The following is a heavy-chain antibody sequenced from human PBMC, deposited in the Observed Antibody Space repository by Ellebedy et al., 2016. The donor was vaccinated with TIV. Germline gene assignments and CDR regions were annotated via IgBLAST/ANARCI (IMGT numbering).Heavy chain of an antibody. CDR1: GYTFTSFG. Sequence: ASVKVSCKTSGYTFTSFGITWVRQAPGQGLEWMGWISAYNGNTDYVQKLQGRVTMTTDTSTSTAYMELRSLRSDDTAVYYCARVIGLRDCSGDICSPPPPLDHWGQGALVTVSS. CDR2: ISAYNGNT. V-gene: IGHV1-18*04. D-gene: IGHD2-15*01. J-gene: IGHJ4*02. CDR3: ARVIGLRDCSGDICSPPPPLDH.